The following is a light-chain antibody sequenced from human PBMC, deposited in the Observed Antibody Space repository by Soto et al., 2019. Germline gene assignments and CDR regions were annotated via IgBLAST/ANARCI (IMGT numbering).Light chain of an antibody. CDR2: SNN. J-gene: IGLJ3*02. CDR3: ATWDDSLNGWV. Sequence: QSALTQPPSASGTPGQRVTISCSGSSSNIGSNSVNWYQQVSGMAPKLLIYSNNQRPSGVPDRFSGSKSGTSASLAISGLQSDDEADYYCATWDDSLNGWVFGGGTKLTVL. V-gene: IGLV1-44*01. CDR1: SSNIGSNS.